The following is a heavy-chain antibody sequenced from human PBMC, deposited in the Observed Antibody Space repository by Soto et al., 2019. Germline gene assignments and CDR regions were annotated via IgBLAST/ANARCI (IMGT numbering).Heavy chain of an antibody. V-gene: IGHV3-66*01. D-gene: IGHD2-2*01. Sequence: GGSLRLSCAASGFTVSSNYMSWVRQAPGKGLEWVSVIYSGGSTYYADSVKGRFTISRDNSKNTLYLQMNSLRAEDTAVYYCARDLVRAGVVVPAAGGGQMDVWGKGTTVTVSS. CDR2: IYSGGST. CDR1: GFTVSSNY. CDR3: ARDLVRAGVVVPAAGGGQMDV. J-gene: IGHJ6*04.